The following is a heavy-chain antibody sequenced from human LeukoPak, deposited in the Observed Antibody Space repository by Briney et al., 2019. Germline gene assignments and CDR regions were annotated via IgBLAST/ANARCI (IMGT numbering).Heavy chain of an antibody. CDR1: GGSITTFF. D-gene: IGHD3-10*01. Sequence: PSETLSLTCSVSGGSITTFFWNWIRQPPGKGLEWIGSIYYSGSTHYNPSLKSRVTVSQDTSRNRVSLRLTSVTAAATAVYYCARGPLYEYGSGTFVNWGQGTLVTVSS. CDR2: IYYSGST. J-gene: IGHJ4*02. CDR3: ARGPLYEYGSGTFVN. V-gene: IGHV4-59*01.